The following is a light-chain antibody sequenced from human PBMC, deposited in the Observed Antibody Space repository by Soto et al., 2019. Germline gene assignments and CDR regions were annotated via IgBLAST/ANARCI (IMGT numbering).Light chain of an antibody. CDR2: DVN. V-gene: IGLV2-14*03. CDR3: ASWTTSTTMI. CDR1: SSDMGAYNF. J-gene: IGLJ2*01. Sequence: QSALTQPASVSGSPGQSITISCTGTSSDMGAYNFVSWYQQHPGKAPKLMLYDVNIRPSGVSYRFSGSKSGNTASLTISGLQAEDEADYCCASWTTSTTMIFGGGTKVTVL.